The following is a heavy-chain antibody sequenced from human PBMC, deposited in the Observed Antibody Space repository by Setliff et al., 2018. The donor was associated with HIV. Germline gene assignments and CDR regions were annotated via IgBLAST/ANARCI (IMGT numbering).Heavy chain of an antibody. D-gene: IGHD1-26*01. CDR1: GYAFTGYY. CDR2: INPNSGGT. CDR3: ARGTRVGANDAFDI. Sequence: ASVKVSCKASGYAFTGYYMHWVRQAPGQGLEWMGRINPNSGGTNYAQKCQGRVTMTRDTSISKAYMELSRLRSDDTAVYYCARGTRVGANDAFDIWGQGTMVTVSS. J-gene: IGHJ3*02. V-gene: IGHV1-2*06.